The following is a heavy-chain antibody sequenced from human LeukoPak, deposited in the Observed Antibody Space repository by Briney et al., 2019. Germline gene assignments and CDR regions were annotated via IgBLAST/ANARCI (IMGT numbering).Heavy chain of an antibody. J-gene: IGHJ6*02. CDR1: GFTFSDYY. V-gene: IGHV3-11*05. Sequence: GGSLRLSCAASGFTFSDYYMNWIRQAPGKGLEWVSYISGSSSDTNYADSVKGRFTISRDNAKNSLYLQMNSLRAEDTAVYYCARDRVRVTTFSTWEVYYYGMDVWGQGTTVTVSS. CDR3: ARDRVRVTTFSTWEVYYYGMDV. CDR2: ISGSSSDT. D-gene: IGHD3-16*01.